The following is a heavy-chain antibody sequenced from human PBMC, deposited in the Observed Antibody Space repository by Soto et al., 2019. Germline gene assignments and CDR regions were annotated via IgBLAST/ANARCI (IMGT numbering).Heavy chain of an antibody. V-gene: IGHV1-69*02. CDR1: GGTFSSYT. Sequence: QVQLVQSGAEVKKPGSSVKVSCKASGGTFSSYTISWVRQAPGQGLEWMGRIIPIPGIANYAQKFQGRVTITADKSTSTAYMELSSLRSEDTAVYYCASYLAVAGYYFDYWGKGTLVIVSS. J-gene: IGHJ4*02. D-gene: IGHD6-19*01. CDR2: IIPIPGIA. CDR3: ASYLAVAGYYFDY.